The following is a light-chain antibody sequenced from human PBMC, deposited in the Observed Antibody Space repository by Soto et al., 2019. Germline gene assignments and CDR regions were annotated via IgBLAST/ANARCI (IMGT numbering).Light chain of an antibody. Sequence: EIGLTQSPGTLSLSPGERATLSCRASQSVSSNYLAWYQQKPGQAPRLLIFGASSRASGIPDRFSGSGSGTDFTLTIGRLEPEDFAVYYCQQYGRSPATFGQGTKVDI. CDR3: QQYGRSPAT. CDR1: QSVSSNY. J-gene: IGKJ1*01. CDR2: GAS. V-gene: IGKV3-20*01.